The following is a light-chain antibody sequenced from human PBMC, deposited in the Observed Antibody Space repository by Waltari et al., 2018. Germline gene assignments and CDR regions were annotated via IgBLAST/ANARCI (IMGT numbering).Light chain of an antibody. V-gene: IGKV3-15*01. CDR1: QGVSNT. CDR3: QQYNNWPLYT. J-gene: IGKJ2*01. Sequence: EAMMTQSPATLSVSPGDRATPSCRASQGVSNTVAWFQQKPGQAPSLLIYDASTRATGVPARFSGSGSGTEFTLTISSLQTEDFAVYYCQQYNNWPLYTFGQGTKLEIK. CDR2: DAS.